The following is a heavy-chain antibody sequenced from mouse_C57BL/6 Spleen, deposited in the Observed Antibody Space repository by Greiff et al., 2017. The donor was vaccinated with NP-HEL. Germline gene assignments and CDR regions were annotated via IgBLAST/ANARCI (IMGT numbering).Heavy chain of an antibody. Sequence: EVQLQQSGPELVKPGASVKISCKASGYTFTDYYMNWVKQSHGKSLEWIGDINPNNGGTSYNQKFKGKATLTVDKSSSTAYMELRSLTSEDSAVYYCARKEDYDYADFDYWGQGTTLTVSS. J-gene: IGHJ2*01. CDR1: GYTFTDYY. V-gene: IGHV1-26*01. CDR2: INPNNGGT. CDR3: ARKEDYDYADFDY. D-gene: IGHD2-4*01.